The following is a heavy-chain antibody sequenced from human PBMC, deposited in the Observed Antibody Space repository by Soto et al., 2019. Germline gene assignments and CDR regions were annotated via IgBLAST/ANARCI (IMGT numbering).Heavy chain of an antibody. D-gene: IGHD3-22*01. V-gene: IGHV4-61*01. CDR3: GRDKASKFYDSRNYDPHFDP. Sequence: SETLSLTCTVSGGSVSSGSYYWSWIRQPPGKGLEWIGYIYYSGSTNYNPSLKSRVTISVDTSKNQFSLKLSSVTAADTAVYYCGRDKASKFYDSRNYDPHFDPWGQGTLVTVSS. CDR2: IYYSGST. CDR1: GGSVSSGSYY. J-gene: IGHJ5*02.